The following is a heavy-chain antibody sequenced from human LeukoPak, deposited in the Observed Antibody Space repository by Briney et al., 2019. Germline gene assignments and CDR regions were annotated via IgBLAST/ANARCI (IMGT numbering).Heavy chain of an antibody. V-gene: IGHV3-21*01. Sequence: GGSLRLSCAASGFSFSTYYVNWVRQAPGKGLEWVSCIRCGSTYIYYADSVKGRFAISRDNAKNSLYLQMNSLRAEDTAVYYCARENHGSFDYWGQGSLVTVSS. D-gene: IGHD1-14*01. CDR2: IRCGSTYI. CDR3: ARENHGSFDY. J-gene: IGHJ4*02. CDR1: GFSFSTYY.